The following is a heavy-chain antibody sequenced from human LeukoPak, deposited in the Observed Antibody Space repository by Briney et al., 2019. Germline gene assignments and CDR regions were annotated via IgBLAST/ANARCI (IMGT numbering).Heavy chain of an antibody. CDR2: LRYDGSNE. V-gene: IGHV3-33*01. D-gene: IGHD1-1*01. CDR3: ARQKGGNWNDGFDY. CDR1: GFMFKNYN. J-gene: IGHJ4*02. Sequence: GRSLRLSCAASGFMFKNYNMHWVRQAPGKALERVALLRYDGSNENYADSMKGRFTISRDNSRNTLLLQMNSLRAEDTAVYYCARQKGGNWNDGFDYWGQGTLVTVSS.